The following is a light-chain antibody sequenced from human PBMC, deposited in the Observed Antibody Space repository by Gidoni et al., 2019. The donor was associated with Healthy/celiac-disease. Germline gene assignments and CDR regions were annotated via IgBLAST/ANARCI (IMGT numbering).Light chain of an antibody. V-gene: IGLV1-44*01. Sequence: QSVLTQPPSASGTHGQRVTISCSGSSSNIGSNTVNWYQQLPGTAPKLLIYSKNQRPSGVPDRFSCSKSGTSASLAISGLQSDDEADYYCAAWDDILNGYVFGTGTKVTVL. CDR3: AAWDDILNGYV. J-gene: IGLJ1*01. CDR2: SKN. CDR1: SSNIGSNT.